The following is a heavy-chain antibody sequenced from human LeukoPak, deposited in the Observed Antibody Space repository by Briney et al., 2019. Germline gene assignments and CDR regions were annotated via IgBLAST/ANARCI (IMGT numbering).Heavy chain of an antibody. CDR3: ARDPGTHYGSSWYYGMDV. CDR1: GFTFSSYW. V-gene: IGHV3-7*01. CDR2: IKQDGSEK. J-gene: IGHJ6*02. D-gene: IGHD6-13*01. Sequence: GGSLRLSCAASGFTFSSYWMSWARQAPGKGLEWVANIKQDGSEKYYVDSVKGRFTISRDNAKNSLYLQMNSLRAEDTAVYYCARDPGTHYGSSWYYGMDVWGQGTTVTVSS.